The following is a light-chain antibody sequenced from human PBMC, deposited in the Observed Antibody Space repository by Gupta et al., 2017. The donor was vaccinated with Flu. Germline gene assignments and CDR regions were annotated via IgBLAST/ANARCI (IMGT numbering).Light chain of an antibody. J-gene: IGLJ3*02. V-gene: IGLV3-21*02. CDR1: NIGSKS. CDR2: DDS. CDR3: QVWDSTNDHGV. Sequence: SYVLTQPPSVSVAPGQTARITCGGNNIGSKSVHWYQQKPGQAPVMVVYDDSDRPSGIPERFSASNSGNTATLTIGRVEAGDEADYYCQVWDSTNDHGVFGGGTKLTVL.